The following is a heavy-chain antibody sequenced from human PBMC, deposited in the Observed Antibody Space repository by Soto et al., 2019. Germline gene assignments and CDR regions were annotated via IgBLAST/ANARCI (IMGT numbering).Heavy chain of an antibody. CDR3: AMVDNYVIPTPQDV. V-gene: IGHV1-18*01. J-gene: IGHJ6*02. CDR1: GYIFVNYG. CDR2: ISPYSGNT. Sequence: QVQLVQSGDEVRKPGSSVKVSCKASGYIFVNYGIAWVREAPGQGLEWMGWISPYSGNTDYASKVQGRLTMTTDTSTSTAYMDLGSLTSDDTAVYYCAMVDNYVIPTPQDVWSQGTTVTVSS. D-gene: IGHD3-16*02.